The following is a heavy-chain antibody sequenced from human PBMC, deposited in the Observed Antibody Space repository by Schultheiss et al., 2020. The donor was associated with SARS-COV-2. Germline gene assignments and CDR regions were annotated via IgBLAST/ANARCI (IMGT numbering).Heavy chain of an antibody. D-gene: IGHD2-15*01. Sequence: GGSLRLSCAASGFTFSSFGMHWVRQAPGKGLEWMATISYEGTITYYADSVKGRFTISRDNSRNTLFLQMHILKPEDTAVYYCATGEDGLLDYWGQGTLVTVSS. CDR3: ATGEDGLLDY. CDR2: ISYEGTIT. CDR1: GFTFSSFG. J-gene: IGHJ4*02. V-gene: IGHV3-30*03.